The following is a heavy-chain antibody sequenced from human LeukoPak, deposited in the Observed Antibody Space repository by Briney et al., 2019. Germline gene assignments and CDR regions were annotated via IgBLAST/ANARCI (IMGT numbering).Heavy chain of an antibody. J-gene: IGHJ6*02. D-gene: IGHD6-19*01. V-gene: IGHV4-61*01. CDR2: IYYSGST. CDR1: GGSVSSGSYY. CDR3: ARLFGVSSGWYDSPYYYYGMDV. Sequence: SETLSLTCTVSGGSVSSGSYYWSWIRQPPGKGLEWIGYIYYSGSTNYNPSLKSRVTISVDTSKNQFSLKLSSVTAADTAVYYCARLFGVSSGWYDSPYYYYGMDVWGQGTTVTVSS.